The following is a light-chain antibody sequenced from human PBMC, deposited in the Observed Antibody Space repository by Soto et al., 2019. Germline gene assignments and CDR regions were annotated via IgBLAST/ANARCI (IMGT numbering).Light chain of an antibody. V-gene: IGKV3-11*01. Sequence: EIVLTQSPATLSLSPGERATLSCRASQSVSSSLAWYQQKPGQAPRLLIYDASNRATGIPARFSGSGSGTDFTLTISSLEPEDFAVYYCQQRSIWPPRFTFGPGTKVDIK. J-gene: IGKJ3*01. CDR2: DAS. CDR1: QSVSSS. CDR3: QQRSIWPPRFT.